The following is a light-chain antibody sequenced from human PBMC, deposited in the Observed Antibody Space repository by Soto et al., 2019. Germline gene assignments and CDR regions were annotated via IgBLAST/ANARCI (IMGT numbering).Light chain of an antibody. CDR2: KAS. J-gene: IGKJ1*01. CDR1: QSISSW. V-gene: IGKV1-5*03. Sequence: DIQMTQSPSTLSASLGDRVTITCRASQSISSWLAWYQQKPGKAPKLLISKASSLESGVPSRFSGSGSGTEFTLTISSLQPDDFATYYCQQYNSYEWTFGQGTKVEIK. CDR3: QQYNSYEWT.